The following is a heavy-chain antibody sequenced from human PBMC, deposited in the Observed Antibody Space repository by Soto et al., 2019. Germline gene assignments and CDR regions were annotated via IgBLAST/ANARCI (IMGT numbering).Heavy chain of an antibody. V-gene: IGHV3-23*01. Sequence: PWGSLRLSCTASEGTFSNYAMSWVRQAPGKGLEWVSAISAGVAATYYVDSVKGRFTISRDNSKNTLYVQMNSLRAEDTGVYYCARCAVLSTTSRDWCNWSDPWGKGILVTVSS. J-gene: IGHJ5*01. CDR2: ISAGVAAT. D-gene: IGHD1-1*01. CDR1: EGTFSNYA. CDR3: ARCAVLSTTSRDWCNWSDP.